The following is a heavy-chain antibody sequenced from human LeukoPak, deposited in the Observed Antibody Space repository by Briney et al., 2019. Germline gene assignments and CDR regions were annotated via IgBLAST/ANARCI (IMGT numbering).Heavy chain of an antibody. D-gene: IGHD3-22*01. CDR2: IYYSGST. Sequence: SETLSLTCTVSGGSISTNSYYWGWIRQPPGKGLKWIGSIYYSGSTYYNPSLRSRVTISVNTSKNQFSLKLSSVTAADTAVYYCAREGEYYDSSGYYGDAFDIWGQGTMVTVSS. J-gene: IGHJ3*02. V-gene: IGHV4-39*02. CDR3: AREGEYYDSSGYYGDAFDI. CDR1: GGSISTNSYY.